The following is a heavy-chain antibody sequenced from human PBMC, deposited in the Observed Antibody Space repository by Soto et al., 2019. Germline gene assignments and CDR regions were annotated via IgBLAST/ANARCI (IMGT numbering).Heavy chain of an antibody. CDR2: IYYSGIT. D-gene: IGHD3-16*01. CDR3: ARRYGGNFDY. V-gene: IGHV4-31*03. Sequence: PSETLSLTCTVSGGSISSGGHYWSWIRQHPGKGLEWIGYIYYSGITYYSPSLKSRITISVDTSKNQFSLKLSSVTAADTAVYYCARRYGGNFDYWGQGTLVTVSS. CDR1: GGSISSGGHY. J-gene: IGHJ4*02.